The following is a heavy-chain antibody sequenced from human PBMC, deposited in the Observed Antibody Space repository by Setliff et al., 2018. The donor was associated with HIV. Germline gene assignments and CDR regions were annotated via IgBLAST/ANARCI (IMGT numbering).Heavy chain of an antibody. CDR2: IFGSGTT. V-gene: IGHV4-4*07. J-gene: IGHJ5*02. CDR3: ARDRSKYGTGSSAYNWFDP. CDR1: TDSISNSH. Sequence: SSETLSLTCSVSTDSISNSHWSWMRQTAGKGLEWIGRIFGSGTTHYNPSLESRVTMSIDTAKKQFFLRLNSVTAADTAVYFCARDRSKYGTGSSAYNWFDPWGPGTLVTVSS. D-gene: IGHD3-16*01.